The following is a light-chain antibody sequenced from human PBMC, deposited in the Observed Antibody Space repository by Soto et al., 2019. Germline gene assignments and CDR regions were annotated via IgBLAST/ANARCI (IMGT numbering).Light chain of an antibody. V-gene: IGKV1-39*01. Sequence: DIQMTQSPSSLSASEGDSVTITCRASQNINIYLSWSQQKPGKAPNLLIYTASNLQSGVPSRFSGSGSGTDFTLTISSLQPEDFATYYCQQTYTTPVTFGQGTKV. J-gene: IGKJ1*01. CDR3: QQTYTTPVT. CDR2: TAS. CDR1: QNINIY.